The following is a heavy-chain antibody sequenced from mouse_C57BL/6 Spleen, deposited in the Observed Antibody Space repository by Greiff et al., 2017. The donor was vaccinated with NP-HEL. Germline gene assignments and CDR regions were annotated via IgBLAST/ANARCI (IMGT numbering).Heavy chain of an antibody. D-gene: IGHD2-5*01. Sequence: VQLQQSGPELVKPGASVKMSCKASGYTFTDYNMHWVKQSHGKSLEWIGYINPNNGGTSYNQKFKGKATLTVNKSSRTAYMELRSLTSEDSAVYYCFYSNYGYFDVWGTGTTVTVSS. CDR1: GYTFTDYN. J-gene: IGHJ1*03. CDR3: FYSNYGYFDV. V-gene: IGHV1-22*01. CDR2: INPNNGGT.